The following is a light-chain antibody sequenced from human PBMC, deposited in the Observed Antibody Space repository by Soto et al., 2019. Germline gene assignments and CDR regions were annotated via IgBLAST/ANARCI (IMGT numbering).Light chain of an antibody. Sequence: EIVLTQSPGTLSLSPGERAALSCRASQSVSNNYLAWYQQKPGQAPRLLIYGASNRATGIPARFSGSWSGTEFTLTISSLQSEDFAVYYCQQYNNWITFGEGTRLEIK. CDR2: GAS. CDR1: QSVSNN. V-gene: IGKV3D-15*01. J-gene: IGKJ5*01. CDR3: QQYNNWIT.